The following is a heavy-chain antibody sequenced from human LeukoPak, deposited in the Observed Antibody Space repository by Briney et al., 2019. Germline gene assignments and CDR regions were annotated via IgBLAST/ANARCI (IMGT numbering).Heavy chain of an antibody. CDR2: IYTSGST. Sequence: NPSETLSLTCTVSGGSISSYYWSWIRQPPGKGLEWIAFIYTSGSTNYDHSLKGRVTISVDTSKNPFSLKLSCVSAADTAVYYCASHVRVGDARWFVPWGHGTQVTVCS. D-gene: IGHD3-16*01. V-gene: IGHV4-4*08. CDR1: GGSISSYY. J-gene: IGHJ5*02. CDR3: ASHVRVGDARWFVP.